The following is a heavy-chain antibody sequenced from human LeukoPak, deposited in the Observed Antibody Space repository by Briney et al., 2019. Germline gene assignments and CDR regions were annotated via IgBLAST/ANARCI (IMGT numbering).Heavy chain of an antibody. J-gene: IGHJ4*02. D-gene: IGHD1-20*01. CDR1: GITFIHYS. CDR3: AKTIAGTRYYFDY. Sequence: GGSLRLSCAASGITFIHYSMTWVRQAPGKGLEWVSAITGSGKFTDYADSVKGRFTISRDNSKNTLYLQMNSLRAEDTAVYYCAKTIAGTRYYFDYWGQGTLVTVSS. V-gene: IGHV3-23*01. CDR2: ITGSGKFT.